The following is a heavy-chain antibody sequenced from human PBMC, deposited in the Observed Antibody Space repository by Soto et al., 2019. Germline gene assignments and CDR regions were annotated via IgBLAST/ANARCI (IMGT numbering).Heavy chain of an antibody. J-gene: IGHJ6*02. Sequence: QLQLQESGPGLVKPSETLSLTCTVSGGPISSSSYYWGWIRQPPGKGLEWIGSIYYSGSTYYNPSLKSRVTISVDTSKNQFSLKLSSVTAADTAVYYCARPYDYYYYGMDVWGQGTTVTVSS. CDR2: IYYSGST. V-gene: IGHV4-39*01. D-gene: IGHD2-21*01. CDR3: ARPYDYYYYGMDV. CDR1: GGPISSSSYY.